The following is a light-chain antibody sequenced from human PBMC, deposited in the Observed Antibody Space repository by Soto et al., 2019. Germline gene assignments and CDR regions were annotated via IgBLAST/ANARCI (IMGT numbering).Light chain of an antibody. CDR1: QDISNY. CDR2: DES. V-gene: IGKV1-33*01. Sequence: DIQMTQSPSSLSASVGDRVTITCQASQDISNYLNWYQQKPGKAPKLLIYDESNLETGVTSRFSGSGSGTDFTFTISSLQPEDIATYYCPQYDNLPWTFGQGTKVEIK. J-gene: IGKJ1*01. CDR3: PQYDNLPWT.